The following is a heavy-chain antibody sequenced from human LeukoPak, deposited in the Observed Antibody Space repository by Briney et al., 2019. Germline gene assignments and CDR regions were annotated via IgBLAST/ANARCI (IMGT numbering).Heavy chain of an antibody. Sequence: SETLSLTCTVSGGSISSSSYYWGWIRQPPGKGLEWIGSIYYSGSTYYNPSLKSRVTISVDTSKNQFSLKLSSVTAADTAVYYCARGYYYDSSGYYWDYWGQGTLVTVSS. J-gene: IGHJ4*02. CDR2: IYYSGST. V-gene: IGHV4-39*07. D-gene: IGHD3-22*01. CDR1: GGSISSSSYY. CDR3: ARGYYYDSSGYYWDY.